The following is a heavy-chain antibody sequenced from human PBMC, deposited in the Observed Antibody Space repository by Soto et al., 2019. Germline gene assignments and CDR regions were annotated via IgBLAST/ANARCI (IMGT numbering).Heavy chain of an antibody. D-gene: IGHD3-22*01. CDR2: IVVGSGNT. J-gene: IGHJ4*02. CDR1: GFRFTSSA. CDR3: AAVRPSGYYYFDY. V-gene: IGHV1-58*01. Sequence: GAPAKVCCKAPGFRFTSSALRWPRQARGQRLEWIGWIVVGSGNTNYAQKFQERVTITRDMSTSTAYMELSSLRSEDTAVYYCAAVRPSGYYYFDYWGQGTLVTVSS.